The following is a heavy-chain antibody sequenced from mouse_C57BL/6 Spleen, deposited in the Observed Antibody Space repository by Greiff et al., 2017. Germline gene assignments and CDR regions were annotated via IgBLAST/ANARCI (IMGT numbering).Heavy chain of an antibody. J-gene: IGHJ4*01. V-gene: IGHV1-69*01. CDR2: IDPSDSYT. CDR3: ARSGGRTDFYAMDY. D-gene: IGHD1-1*02. CDR1: GYTFTSYW. Sequence: QVQLQQPGAELVMPGASVKLSCKASGYTFTSYWMHWVKQRPGQGLEWIGEIDPSDSYTNYNQKFKGTSTLTVDKSSSTAYMQLSSLTSEDSAVYYCARSGGRTDFYAMDYWGQGTSVTVSS.